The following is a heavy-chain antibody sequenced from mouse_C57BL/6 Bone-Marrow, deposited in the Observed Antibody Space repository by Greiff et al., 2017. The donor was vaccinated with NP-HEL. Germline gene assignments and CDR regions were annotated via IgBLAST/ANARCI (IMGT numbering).Heavy chain of an antibody. CDR2: IDPSASYT. J-gene: IGHJ2*01. D-gene: IGHD1-1*01. CDR3: ARVRADY. Sequence: QVQLQQSGAELVMPGASVKLSCKASGYTFTSYWMHWVKQRPGQGLEWIGEIDPSASYTNYNQKFKGKSTLTVDKSSSTAYMQLSSLTSEDSAVYYCARVRADYWGQGTTLTVSS. CDR1: GYTFTSYW. V-gene: IGHV1-69*01.